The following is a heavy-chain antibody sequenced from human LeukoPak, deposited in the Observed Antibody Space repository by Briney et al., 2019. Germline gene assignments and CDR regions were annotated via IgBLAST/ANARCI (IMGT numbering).Heavy chain of an antibody. CDR2: IYYSGST. Sequence: SETLSLNCTVSGGSISSYYWSWIRQPPGKGLEWIGYIYYSGSTNYNPSLKSRVTISVDTSKNQFSLKLSSVTAADTAVYYCARHDHHDYGTDVWGQGTTVTVSS. CDR1: GGSISSYY. J-gene: IGHJ6*02. CDR3: ARHDHHDYGTDV. V-gene: IGHV4-59*08.